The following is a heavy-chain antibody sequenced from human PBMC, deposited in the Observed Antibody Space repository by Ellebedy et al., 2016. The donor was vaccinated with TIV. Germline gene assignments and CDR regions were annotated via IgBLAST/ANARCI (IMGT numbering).Heavy chain of an antibody. CDR1: GFTFTSYA. J-gene: IGHJ4*02. CDR2: ISHTGTRT. CDR3: VKGRGGGSDSSSPRYYFDS. Sequence: PGGSLRLSCAASGFTFTSYAMSWVRQAPGKGLEWVSTISHTGTRTYYADSVEGRFTVSRDTSKKTLYLQMNSLRAEDTATYYFVKGRGGGSDSSSPRYYFDSWGLGTLVTVSS. D-gene: IGHD3-22*01. V-gene: IGHV3-23*01.